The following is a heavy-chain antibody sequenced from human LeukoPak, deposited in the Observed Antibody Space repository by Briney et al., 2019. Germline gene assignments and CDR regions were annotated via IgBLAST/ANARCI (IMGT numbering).Heavy chain of an antibody. CDR3: ARARYSSGWFASDAFDI. J-gene: IGHJ3*02. V-gene: IGHV4-4*07. CDR1: GGSISSYY. D-gene: IGHD6-19*01. CDR2: IYTSVST. Sequence: SETLSLTCTVSGGSISSYYWSWIRQPAGQGLEWIGRIYTSVSTNYNPSLKSRVTMSVDTSTNQFSLKLSSVTAADTAVYYCARARYSSGWFASDAFDIWGQGTMVTVSS.